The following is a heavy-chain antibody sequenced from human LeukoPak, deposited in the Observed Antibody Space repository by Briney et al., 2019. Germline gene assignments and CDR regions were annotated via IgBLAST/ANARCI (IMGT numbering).Heavy chain of an antibody. J-gene: IGHJ5*02. V-gene: IGHV4-34*01. D-gene: IGHD2-2*01. Sequence: SETLSLTCAVYGGSFSGYYWSWIRQPPGKGLEWIGEINHSGSTNYNPSLKSRVTISVDTSKNQFSLKLSSVTAADTAVYYCARSATYCSSTSCYRDWFDPWGQGTLVTVSS. CDR1: GGSFSGYY. CDR2: INHSGST. CDR3: ARSATYCSSTSCYRDWFDP.